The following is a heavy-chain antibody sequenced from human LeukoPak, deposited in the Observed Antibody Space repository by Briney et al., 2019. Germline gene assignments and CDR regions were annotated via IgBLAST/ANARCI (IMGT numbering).Heavy chain of an antibody. J-gene: IGHJ4*02. CDR2: INGSGRA. CDR1: GGSISSGGYY. Sequence: SETLSLTCTVSGGSISSGGYYWSWIRQTPGKGLEWIGEINGSGRATYNPSLKSRVTMSVDTSRNQFSLKVNSVTAADTAVYYCARQGNYFGDYWGQGTLVTVSS. V-gene: IGHV4-39*01. CDR3: ARQGNYFGDY. D-gene: IGHD3-10*01.